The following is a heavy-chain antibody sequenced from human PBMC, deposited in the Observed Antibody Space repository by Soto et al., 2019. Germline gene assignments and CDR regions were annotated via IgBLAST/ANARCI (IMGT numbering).Heavy chain of an antibody. Sequence: QVQLVESGGGVVQPGRFLRLSCAASGFTFSNNGMHWVRQAPGKGLEWVAVIWYDGINKYYADSVKGRFIISRDNSKNTVYLQMNSLRAEDTAVYYCARDRVQMVDGLDVWGQGTTVTVSS. V-gene: IGHV3-33*01. J-gene: IGHJ6*02. CDR1: GFTFSNNG. D-gene: IGHD2-15*01. CDR2: IWYDGINK. CDR3: ARDRVQMVDGLDV.